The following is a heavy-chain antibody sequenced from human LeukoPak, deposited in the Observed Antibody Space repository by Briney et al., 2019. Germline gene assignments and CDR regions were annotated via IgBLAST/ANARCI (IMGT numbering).Heavy chain of an antibody. Sequence: GESLKISCKGSGYSFTSYWIGWVRQMPGKGLEWMGIIYPGDSDTRYSPSFQGQVTISADKSISTAYLQWSSLKASDTAMYYCARTYYYGSGSYGWFDPWGQGTLVTVSS. CDR2: IYPGDSDT. J-gene: IGHJ5*02. CDR3: ARTYYYGSGSYGWFDP. CDR1: GYSFTSYW. D-gene: IGHD3-10*01. V-gene: IGHV5-51*01.